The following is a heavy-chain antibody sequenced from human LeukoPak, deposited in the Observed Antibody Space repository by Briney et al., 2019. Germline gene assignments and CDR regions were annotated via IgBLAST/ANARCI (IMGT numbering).Heavy chain of an antibody. J-gene: IGHJ4*02. CDR1: GYTFTSYG. CDR2: ISAYNGNT. V-gene: IGHV1-18*01. Sequence: ASVKVSCKASGYTFTSYGISWVRQAPGQGLEWMGWISAYNGNTNYAQKLQGRVTMTTDTSTSTAYMELRRLRSDDTAVYYCAARSIVGANFDYWGQGTLVTVSS. CDR3: AARSIVGANFDY. D-gene: IGHD1-26*01.